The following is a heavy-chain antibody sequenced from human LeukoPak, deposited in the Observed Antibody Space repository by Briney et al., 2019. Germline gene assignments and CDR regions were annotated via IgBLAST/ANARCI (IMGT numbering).Heavy chain of an antibody. CDR1: GLTFSSYA. D-gene: IGHD1-14*01. J-gene: IGHJ6*03. Sequence: GGSLRLSCAASGLTFSSYAMSWVRQAPGKGLEWVSSISGSGGSTYYADSVKGRFTISRDNSKNTLYLQMNSLRVEDTAIYYCAKGPENYYYYYYMDVWGKGTTVTVSS. CDR2: ISGSGGST. CDR3: AKGPENYYYYYYMDV. V-gene: IGHV3-23*01.